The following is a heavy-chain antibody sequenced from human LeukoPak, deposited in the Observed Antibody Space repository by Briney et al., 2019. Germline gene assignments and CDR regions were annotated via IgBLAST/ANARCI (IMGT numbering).Heavy chain of an antibody. CDR3: ARGLVWFGEKMGQLDY. CDR2: INPNSGGT. J-gene: IGHJ4*02. CDR1: GYTFTTYY. Sequence: ASVKVSCKASGYTFTTYYIHWVRQAPGQGLEWMGWINPNSGGTNYAQKFQGRVTMTRDTSISTAYMELSRLRSDDTAVYYCARGLVWFGEKMGQLDYWGQGTLVTVSS. V-gene: IGHV1-2*02. D-gene: IGHD3-10*01.